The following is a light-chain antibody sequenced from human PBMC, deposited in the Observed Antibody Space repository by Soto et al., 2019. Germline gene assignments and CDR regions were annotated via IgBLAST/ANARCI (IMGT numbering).Light chain of an antibody. CDR2: GAS. J-gene: IGKJ1*01. Sequence: EIVMTQSPATLSVSPGERGTLSCRASQSVTNKLAWYQQKPGQAPRLLIYGASTRATGIPARFSGSGSGTEFTLTISSLQSEDFAVYYCQQYNNWPGTFGQGTKVDIK. CDR3: QQYNNWPGT. CDR1: QSVTNK. V-gene: IGKV3-15*01.